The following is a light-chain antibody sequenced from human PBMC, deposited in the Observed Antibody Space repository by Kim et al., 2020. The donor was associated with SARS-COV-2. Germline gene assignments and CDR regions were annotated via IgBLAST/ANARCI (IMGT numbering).Light chain of an antibody. CDR3: QQSYSTVRS. V-gene: IGKV1-39*01. CDR2: AAS. CDR1: QSISSY. J-gene: IGKJ2*01. Sequence: DIQMTQSPSSLSASVGDRVTITCRASQSISSYLNWYQHKAGKAPELLIYAASILQNGVSSRFSGSGSGTDFTLNISSLQPEDFATYYCQQSYSTVRSFGQGTKLEI.